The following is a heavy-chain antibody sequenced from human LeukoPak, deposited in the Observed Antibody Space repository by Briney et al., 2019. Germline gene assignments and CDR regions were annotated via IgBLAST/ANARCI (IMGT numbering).Heavy chain of an antibody. D-gene: IGHD1-26*01. CDR3: ARTIAVGATFVDY. CDR1: GFTFSNYA. J-gene: IGHJ4*02. CDR2: ISGSGGST. Sequence: GGSLRLSCAASGFTFSNYAMSWVRQAPGKGLEWVSTISGSGGSTYYADSVKGRFTIYRDNSKNTLYLQMNSLRAEDTAVYYCARTIAVGATFVDYWGQGTLVTVSS. V-gene: IGHV3-23*01.